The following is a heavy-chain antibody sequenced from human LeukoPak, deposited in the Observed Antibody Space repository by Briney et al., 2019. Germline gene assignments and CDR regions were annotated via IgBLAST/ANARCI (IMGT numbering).Heavy chain of an antibody. Sequence: GGSLRLSCAACGFTFSNAWMNRVRQAPGKGLEWVGRIKGKTDGGTTDYAAPVKGRFTISRDDSKNTLYLQMNSLKTEDTAVYYCTTSAFYDYVDYWGQGTLVTVSS. CDR2: IKGKTDGGTT. D-gene: IGHD3-16*01. CDR3: TTSAFYDYVDY. J-gene: IGHJ4*02. CDR1: GFTFSNAW. V-gene: IGHV3-15*07.